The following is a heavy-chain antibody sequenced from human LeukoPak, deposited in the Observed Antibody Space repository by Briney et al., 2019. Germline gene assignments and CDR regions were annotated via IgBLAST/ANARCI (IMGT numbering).Heavy chain of an antibody. CDR2: TYYSGSI. Sequence: SETRSLTCTVSGGSISSDFWSWIRQPPGKGLEWIGYTYYSGSINYNPSLETRVTILVDTSKNQFSLKLSSVTAADTAVYYCARQRVGSGWSTGHDYWGQGTLVTVSS. V-gene: IGHV4-59*08. CDR3: ARQRVGSGWSTGHDY. J-gene: IGHJ4*02. D-gene: IGHD6-19*01. CDR1: GGSISSDF.